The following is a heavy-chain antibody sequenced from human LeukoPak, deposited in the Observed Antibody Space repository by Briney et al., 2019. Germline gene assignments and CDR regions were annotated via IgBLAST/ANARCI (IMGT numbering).Heavy chain of an antibody. D-gene: IGHD6-19*01. J-gene: IGHJ3*02. CDR3: ARDSSGWRAFDI. Sequence: GGSLRLSCAASGFTFSGYDMHWVRQGTGKGLEWVSGIGTAGDTYYPGSVKGRFTISRGNAKNSLYLQMNSLRAGDTAVYYCARDSSGWRAFDIWGQGTMVTVSS. CDR1: GFTFSGYD. V-gene: IGHV3-13*04. CDR2: IGTAGDT.